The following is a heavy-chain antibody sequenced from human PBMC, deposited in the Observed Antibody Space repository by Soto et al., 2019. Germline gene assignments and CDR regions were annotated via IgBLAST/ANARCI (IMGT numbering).Heavy chain of an antibody. J-gene: IGHJ4*02. CDR3: ARGQEGIVATH. D-gene: IGHD5-12*01. CDR1: GGSLTGYY. V-gene: IGHV4-34*01. CDR2: VKDGGST. Sequence: QVQLQQWGAGLLKPSETLSLTCTVNGGSLTGYYWSWIRQPPGKGLEWIGEVKDGGSTNYSPSLRGRVSISADTFKNHFSLRLNSVTAADTAVYFCARGQEGIVATHWDQGALVTVPS.